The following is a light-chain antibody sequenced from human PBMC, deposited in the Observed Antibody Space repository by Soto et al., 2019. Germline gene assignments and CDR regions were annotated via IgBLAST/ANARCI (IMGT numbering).Light chain of an antibody. V-gene: IGLV1-44*01. CDR2: NNN. CDR1: SSNIGSYS. J-gene: IGLJ2*01. CDR3: AAWDDSLNGVV. Sequence: QSVLTQPPSASGTPGQRITISCSGSSSNIGSYSVNWYQQFPGTAPKLLIYNNNQRPSGVPDRFSGSKFGTSVSLAIRGLQSEDEADYYCAAWDDSLNGVVFGGGTKLTVL.